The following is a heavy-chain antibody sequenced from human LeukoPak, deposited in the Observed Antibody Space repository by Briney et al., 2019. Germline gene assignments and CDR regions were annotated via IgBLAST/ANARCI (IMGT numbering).Heavy chain of an antibody. V-gene: IGHV3-21*01. Sequence: AGGSLRLSCAASGFTFSSYSMNWVRQAPGKGLEWVSSISSSSSYIYYADSVKGRFTVSRDNAKNSLYLQMNSLRAEDTAVYYCARSHQGADAFDIWGQGTMVTVSS. CDR3: ARSHQGADAFDI. CDR2: ISSSSSYI. J-gene: IGHJ3*02. CDR1: GFTFSSYS. D-gene: IGHD1-26*01.